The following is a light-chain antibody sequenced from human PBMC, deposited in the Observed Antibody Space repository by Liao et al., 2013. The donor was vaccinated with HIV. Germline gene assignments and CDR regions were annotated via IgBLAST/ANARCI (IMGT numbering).Light chain of an antibody. Sequence: SYELIQPPSVSVAPGKTARITCGGSNIGDKSVHWYQQRPGQAPVLVIYYDSKRPSGIPERFSGSNSGNTATLTISGTQAMDEADYFCQVWDSSSRVFGGGTKLTVL. CDR1: NIGDKS. CDR3: QVWDSSSRV. J-gene: IGLJ3*02. CDR2: YDS. V-gene: IGLV3-21*01.